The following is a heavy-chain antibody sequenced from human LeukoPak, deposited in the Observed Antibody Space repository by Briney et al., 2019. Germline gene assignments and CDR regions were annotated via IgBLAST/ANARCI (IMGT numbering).Heavy chain of an antibody. CDR2: ISSSSSTI. Sequence: GGSLRLSCAASGFTFSSYSMNWVRQAPGKGLEWVSYISSSSSTIYYADSVKGRFTISRDNAKNSLYLQMNSLRAEDTAVYYCARSKVEMATTSFTRGYYYMDVWGKGTTVTVSS. CDR3: ARSKVEMATTSFTRGYYYMDV. CDR1: GFTFSSYS. V-gene: IGHV3-48*01. J-gene: IGHJ6*03. D-gene: IGHD5-24*01.